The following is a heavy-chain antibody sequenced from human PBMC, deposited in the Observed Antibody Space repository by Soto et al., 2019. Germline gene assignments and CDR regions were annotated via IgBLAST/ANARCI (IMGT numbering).Heavy chain of an antibody. CDR3: ASGRYSSGWYYNYYGMDV. CDR1: GGSFSGYY. J-gene: IGHJ6*02. Sequence: SETLSLTCAVYGGSFSGYYWSWIRQPPGKGLEWIGEINHSGSTNYNPSLKSRVTISVDTSKNQFSLKLSSVTAADTAVYYCASGRYSSGWYYNYYGMDVWGQGTTVTVSS. CDR2: INHSGST. V-gene: IGHV4-34*01. D-gene: IGHD6-19*01.